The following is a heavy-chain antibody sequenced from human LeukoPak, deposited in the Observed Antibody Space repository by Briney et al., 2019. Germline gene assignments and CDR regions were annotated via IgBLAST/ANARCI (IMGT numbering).Heavy chain of an antibody. CDR1: GFTFNTYA. CDR2: ISGSGGTT. J-gene: IGHJ4*02. Sequence: GGSLRLSCAASGFTFNTYAMSWVRQAPGKGLEWVSIISGSGGTTYYADSVKGRFTISRDNSKNTLYLQMNSLRAEDTAVYYCAKDVAATTTTPGYWGQGTLVTVSS. CDR3: AKDVAATTTTPGY. D-gene: IGHD1-26*01. V-gene: IGHV3-23*01.